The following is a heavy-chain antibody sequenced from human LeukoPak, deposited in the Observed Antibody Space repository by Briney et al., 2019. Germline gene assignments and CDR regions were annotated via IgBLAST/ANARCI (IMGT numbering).Heavy chain of an antibody. CDR1: GDSIDSGSYY. D-gene: IGHD5-12*01. CDR3: ATSARGYRFDY. Sequence: PSQTLSLTCTVSGDSIDSGSYYWTWIRQHPGKGLEWIGYIHYSGTTYYNPSLKSRLTVSVDTSKSQLSLELTSVTAADTAIYYCATSARGYRFDYWGPGTLVTVSS. V-gene: IGHV4-31*03. J-gene: IGHJ4*02. CDR2: IHYSGTT.